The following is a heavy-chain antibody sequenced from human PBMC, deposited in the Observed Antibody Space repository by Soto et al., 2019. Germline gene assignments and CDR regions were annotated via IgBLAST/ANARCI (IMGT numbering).Heavy chain of an antibody. Sequence: ASVKVSCKASGYTFTSYYMHWVRQAPGQGLEWMGIINPSGGSTSYAQKFQGRVTMTRDTSTSTVYMELSSLRSEDTAVYYCARGCLIVVVAATRDYYGMDVWGQGTTVTVS. CDR2: INPSGGST. CDR1: GYTFTSYY. CDR3: ARGCLIVVVAATRDYYGMDV. V-gene: IGHV1-46*01. J-gene: IGHJ6*02. D-gene: IGHD2-15*01.